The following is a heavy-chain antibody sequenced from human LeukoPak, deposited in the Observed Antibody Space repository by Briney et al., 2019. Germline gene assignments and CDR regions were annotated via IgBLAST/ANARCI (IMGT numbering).Heavy chain of an antibody. CDR2: IFPGDSDT. D-gene: IGHD1-26*01. V-gene: IGHV5-51*01. CDR1: GYSFTTYW. J-gene: IGHJ4*02. Sequence: GESLKISCKTSGYSFTTYWIGWVRQMPGKGLEWMGIIFPGDSDTRYSPSFQCQVTISADKSISTAYLQWSSLKASDTAVYYCARRSGNYCFDYWGQGTLVTVSS. CDR3: ARRSGNYCFDY.